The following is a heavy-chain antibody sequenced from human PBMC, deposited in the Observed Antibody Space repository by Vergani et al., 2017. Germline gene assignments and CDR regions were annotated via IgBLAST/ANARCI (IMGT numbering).Heavy chain of an antibody. CDR2: INHSGST. CDR1: GGSFSGYY. D-gene: IGHD1-14*01. V-gene: IGHV4-34*01. CDR3: ARVDRGGFDY. J-gene: IGHJ4*02. Sequence: QVPLQQWGAGLLKPSETLSLTCAVYGGSFSGYYWSWIRQPPGKGLGWIGEINHSGSTNYNPSLKSRVNISVDTSKNQFSLKLSSVTAADTAVYYCARVDRGGFDYWGQGTLVTVSS.